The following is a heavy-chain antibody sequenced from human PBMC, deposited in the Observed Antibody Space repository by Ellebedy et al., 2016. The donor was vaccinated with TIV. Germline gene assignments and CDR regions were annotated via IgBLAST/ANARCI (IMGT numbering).Heavy chain of an antibody. CDR1: GFTFSSYV. J-gene: IGHJ4*02. CDR2: VSGNGGST. D-gene: IGHD4-17*01. V-gene: IGHV3-64*01. CDR3: ARDQTPFDYGDFADY. Sequence: GESLKISCAASGFTFSSYVMHWVRQAPGKGLEYVSGVSGNGGSTYYANSVKGRFTISRDNSKNTLYLQMGSLRPEDMAVYYCARDQTPFDYGDFADYWGQGTLVTVSS.